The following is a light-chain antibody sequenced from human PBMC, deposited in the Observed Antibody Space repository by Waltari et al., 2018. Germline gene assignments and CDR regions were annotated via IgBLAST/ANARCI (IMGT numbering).Light chain of an antibody. Sequence: EILLTQSPGTLSLSPGDRATLSCRASQSVSRYLVWYQQKPGQAPRLLIYAASIRATGIPDRFSGSGSGTDFSLTISRLEPEDFAVYYCQKYDRLPATFGQGTKVEIK. CDR1: QSVSRY. V-gene: IGKV3-20*01. CDR2: AAS. CDR3: QKYDRLPAT. J-gene: IGKJ1*01.